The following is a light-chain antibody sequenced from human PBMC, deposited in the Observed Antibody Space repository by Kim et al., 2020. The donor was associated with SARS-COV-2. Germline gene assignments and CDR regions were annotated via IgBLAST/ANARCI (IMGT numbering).Light chain of an antibody. V-gene: IGKV3-20*01. Sequence: PAEGAVPPCSASQSGSSSYLAWYQHKPGQSPRLLIHGASSRATGIPDRFRGGGSGTDFTLTITRLEPEDFAVYYCQQYSRSPTTFGEGTRLEIK. CDR1: QSGSSSY. CDR3: QQYSRSPTT. CDR2: GAS. J-gene: IGKJ5*01.